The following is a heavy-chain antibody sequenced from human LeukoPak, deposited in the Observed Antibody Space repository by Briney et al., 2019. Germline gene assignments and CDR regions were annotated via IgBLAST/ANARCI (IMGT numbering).Heavy chain of an antibody. CDR1: GYTFTGYY. CDR2: INPNSGAT. J-gene: IGHJ4*02. V-gene: IGHV1-2*02. Sequence: ASVKVSCKTSGYTFTGYYMHWVRQAPGQGLEWMGWINPNSGATNYVQEFQGRVTMTRDTSITTAYMELSGLRSDDTAVYYCAREGREFGPHKLAGFNYWGQGTLVTVSS. D-gene: IGHD3-10*01. CDR3: AREGREFGPHKLAGFNY.